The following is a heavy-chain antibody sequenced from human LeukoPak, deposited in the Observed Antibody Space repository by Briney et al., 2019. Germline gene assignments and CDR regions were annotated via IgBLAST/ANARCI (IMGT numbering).Heavy chain of an antibody. D-gene: IGHD3/OR15-3a*01. J-gene: IGHJ4*02. CDR3: ARQTGSGLFILP. CDR2: IYSSGST. V-gene: IGHV4-61*02. CDR1: GGSISSGSYY. Sequence: SETLSLTCTVSGGSISSGSYYWSWIRQPAGKGLEWIGRIYSSGSTNYNPSLKSRVTISVDTSKNQFSLRLTSVTAADTAVYYCARQTGSGLFILPGGQGTLVTVSS.